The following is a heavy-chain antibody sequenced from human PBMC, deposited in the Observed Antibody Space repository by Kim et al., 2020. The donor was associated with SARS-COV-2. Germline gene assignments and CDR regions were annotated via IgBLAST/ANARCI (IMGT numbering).Heavy chain of an antibody. CDR2: IKRKNEGGTL. J-gene: IGHJ6*02. CDR1: GFTFSNAW. D-gene: IGHD1-26*01. CDR3: TREVGATSSYYYGMDV. Sequence: GGSLRLSCAASGFTFSNAWMSWVRQAPGKGLEWVGRIKRKNEGGTLEYVGSVKGRFTISRDDSKNTLFLQMNSLKAEDTAVYYCTREVGATSSYYYGMDVWGQGTTVTVSS. V-gene: IGHV3-15*01.